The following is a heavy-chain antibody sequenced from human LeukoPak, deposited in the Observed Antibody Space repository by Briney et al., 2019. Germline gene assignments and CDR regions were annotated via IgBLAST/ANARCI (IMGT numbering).Heavy chain of an antibody. CDR1: GYTFTSYG. J-gene: IGHJ4*02. CDR2: ISAYNGNT. CDR3: ARGIVVVPAAPPGVYYFDY. Sequence: ASVKVSCKASGYTFTSYGISWVRQAPGQGLEWRGWISAYNGNTNYAQKLQGRVTMTTDTSTSTAYMELRSLRSDDTAVYYCARGIVVVPAAPPGVYYFDYWGQGTLVTVSS. D-gene: IGHD2-2*01. V-gene: IGHV1-18*04.